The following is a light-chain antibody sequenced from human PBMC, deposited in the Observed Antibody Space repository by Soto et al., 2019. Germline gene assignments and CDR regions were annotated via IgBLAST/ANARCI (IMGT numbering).Light chain of an antibody. V-gene: IGKV3-15*01. CDR3: QQRGSWPPIT. CDR2: GAS. Sequence: EIVMTQSPATLSVSPWERATLSCRASQSVSSNLAWSQQKPGQAPRLLIYGASTRATGVPARFSGSGSGTEFTLTISSLQSEDFAVYFCQQRGSWPPITFGQGTRLEIK. J-gene: IGKJ5*01. CDR1: QSVSSN.